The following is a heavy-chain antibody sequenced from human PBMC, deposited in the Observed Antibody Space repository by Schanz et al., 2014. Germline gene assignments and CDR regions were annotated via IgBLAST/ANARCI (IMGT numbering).Heavy chain of an antibody. D-gene: IGHD3-10*01. CDR3: AKDGIMVQGVIWERYFDS. V-gene: IGHV3-48*04. CDR2: ISSSSGTI. CDR1: GFTFSNYG. J-gene: IGHJ4*02. Sequence: VQLVESGGDLVKPGGSLRLSCEASGFTFSNYGMNWVRQAPEKGLEWVSYISSSSGTIYYADSVKGRFTISRDNAKNSLYLQMNSLRAEDTALYYCAKDGIMVQGVIWERYFDSWGQGTLVTVSS.